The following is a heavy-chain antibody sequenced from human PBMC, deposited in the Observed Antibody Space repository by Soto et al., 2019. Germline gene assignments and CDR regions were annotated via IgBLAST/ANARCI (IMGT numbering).Heavy chain of an antibody. CDR1: GGSFSSYC. Sequence: PSLTCTVYGGSFSSYCWSWIRQPPGKGLEWIGEINHSGSTNYNPSLKSRVTLSVDTSKNQFSLKLSAVTAADTAVYYCASDDYSQTGDFVYWGQGALVTVSS. V-gene: IGHV4-34*01. J-gene: IGHJ4*02. D-gene: IGHD4-4*01. CDR3: ASDDYSQTGDFVY. CDR2: INHSGST.